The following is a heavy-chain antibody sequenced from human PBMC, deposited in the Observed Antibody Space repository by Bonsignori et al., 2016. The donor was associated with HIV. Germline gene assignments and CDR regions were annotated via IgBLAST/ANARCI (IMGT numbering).Heavy chain of an antibody. Sequence: SETLSLTCTVSGGSLSGYFWSWIRQPPGKGLEWIGHIYYSGSSNYNPSLESRVTISADTSKNQFSLKLSSVTAADTAVYYCARREGLLWFGELYVDYWGQGTLVTVSS. D-gene: IGHD3-10*01. V-gene: IGHV4-59*08. CDR2: IYYSGSS. J-gene: IGHJ4*02. CDR3: ARREGLLWFGELYVDY. CDR1: GGSLSGYF.